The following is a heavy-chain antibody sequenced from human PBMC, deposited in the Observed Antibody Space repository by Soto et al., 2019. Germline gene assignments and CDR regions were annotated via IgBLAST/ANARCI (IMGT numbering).Heavy chain of an antibody. D-gene: IGHD1-26*01. CDR2: ISYDGSNK. CDR1: GFTFSSYA. V-gene: IGHV3-30-3*01. CDR3: ARVCGIVGATDAFDI. J-gene: IGHJ3*02. Sequence: GGSLRLSCAASGFTFSSYAMHWVRQAPGKGLEWVAVISYDGSNKYYADSVKGRFTISRDNSKNTLYLQMNSLRAEDTAVYYCARVCGIVGATDAFDIWGQGTMVTVSS.